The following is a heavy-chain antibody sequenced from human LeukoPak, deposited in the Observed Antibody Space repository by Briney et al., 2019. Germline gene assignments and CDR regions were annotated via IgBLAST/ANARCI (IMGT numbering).Heavy chain of an antibody. D-gene: IGHD3-22*01. CDR2: ISGSGDST. CDR3: AKDRKGGYYDSSGLDY. J-gene: IGHJ4*02. V-gene: IGHV3-23*01. Sequence: GGSLRLSCAASGFTFSTYAVNWVRQAPGKGLEWVSTISGSGDSTYYADSVKGRFTISRDNSKNTLYLQMKSVRAEDTAVYYCAKDRKGGYYDSSGLDYWGQGTLVTVSS. CDR1: GFTFSTYA.